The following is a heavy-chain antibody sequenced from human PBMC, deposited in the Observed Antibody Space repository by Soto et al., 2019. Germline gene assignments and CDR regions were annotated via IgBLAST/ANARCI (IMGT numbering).Heavy chain of an antibody. CDR2: ISAYNGNT. Sequence: SVKVSCNASGYTFTSYGISWVRHAPGQGLEWMGWISAYNGNTNYAQKLQGRVTMTTDTSTSTAYMELRSLRSDDTAVYYCARFEDTAMADFDYWGQGTLVTVSS. D-gene: IGHD5-18*01. J-gene: IGHJ4*02. CDR1: GYTFTSYG. CDR3: ARFEDTAMADFDY. V-gene: IGHV1-18*01.